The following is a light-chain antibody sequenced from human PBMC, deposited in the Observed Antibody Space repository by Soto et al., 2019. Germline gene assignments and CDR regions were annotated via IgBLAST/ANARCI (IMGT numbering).Light chain of an antibody. J-gene: IGKJ4*01. Sequence: EIVMTQSPATLSVSPGERATLSCRASQSVRSNLARYQQKPGQAPRLLIYVASTRATGIPARLSGSGSGTEFTLTISSLQSEDSALYYCQQYNNWPPLTFGGGTKVEIK. V-gene: IGKV3-15*01. CDR2: VAS. CDR1: QSVRSN. CDR3: QQYNNWPPLT.